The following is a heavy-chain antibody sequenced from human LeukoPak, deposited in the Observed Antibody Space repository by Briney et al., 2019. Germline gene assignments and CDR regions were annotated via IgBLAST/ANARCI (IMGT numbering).Heavy chain of an antibody. CDR3: ARRQGCSSTSCPPDS. D-gene: IGHD2-2*01. J-gene: IGHJ4*02. V-gene: IGHV5-51*01. CDR1: GYSFTTYW. Sequence: GAALDISLRGSGYSFTTYWIGWGRAMAGKGVGWMGIIYPRDSDTTYSPSFQGHVTMSADNSINTAYLQWSSLQASDTAIYYCARRQGCSSTSCPPDSWGQGTLVTVSS. CDR2: IYPRDSDT.